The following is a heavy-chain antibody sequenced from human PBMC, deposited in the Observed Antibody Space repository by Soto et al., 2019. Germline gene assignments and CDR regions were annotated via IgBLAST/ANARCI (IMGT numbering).Heavy chain of an antibody. CDR3: ARENRYSGSYRSDY. V-gene: IGHV1-18*01. CDR1: GYTFTSYG. CDR2: ISAYNGNT. D-gene: IGHD1-26*01. Sequence: VSVKVSCKASGYTFTSYGISWVRQAPGQGLEWMGWISAYNGNTNYAQKLQGRVTMTTDTSTSTAYMELRSLRSDDTAVYYCARENRYSGSYRSDYWGQGTLVTVSS. J-gene: IGHJ4*02.